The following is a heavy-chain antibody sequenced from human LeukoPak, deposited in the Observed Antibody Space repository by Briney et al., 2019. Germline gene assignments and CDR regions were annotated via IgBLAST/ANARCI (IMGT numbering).Heavy chain of an antibody. V-gene: IGHV3-66*01. J-gene: IGHJ6*03. CDR2: IYSGGST. Sequence: GGSLRLSCAAPEFSVGSNYMTWVRQAPGEGLEWVSLIYSGGSTYYADSVKGRFTISRDNSKNTLYLQMNSLRAEDTAVYYCARVKALRYFDWPYYMDVWGKGTTVTISS. CDR1: EFSVGSNY. CDR3: ARVKALRYFDWPYYMDV. D-gene: IGHD3-9*01.